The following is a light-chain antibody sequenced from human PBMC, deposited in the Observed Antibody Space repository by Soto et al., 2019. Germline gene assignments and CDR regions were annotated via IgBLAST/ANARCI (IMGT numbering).Light chain of an antibody. CDR1: ESVTSNY. Sequence: PGERATLSCGASESVTSNYLAWYQQKPGQAPRLLIFGASTRATGIPDRFSGSGSGTDFTLTISRLEPEDFAVYYCQHYYTSYPTFGQGTKADIK. V-gene: IGKV3-20*01. J-gene: IGKJ1*01. CDR2: GAS. CDR3: QHYYTSYPT.